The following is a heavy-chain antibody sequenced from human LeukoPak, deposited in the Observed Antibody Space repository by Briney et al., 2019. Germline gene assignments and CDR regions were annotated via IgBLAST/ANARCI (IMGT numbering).Heavy chain of an antibody. CDR2: IYYSGST. J-gene: IGHJ4*02. V-gene: IGHV4-59*11. Sequence: PSDTLSLTCTVSGGSISSHYWSWIRQPPGTGMEWIGDIYYSGSTDYNPSLKSRVTISVDTSKNQFSLKLSSVTAADTAVCYCARAPGGNRYYDYWGQGTLVTVSS. D-gene: IGHD4-23*01. CDR1: GGSISSHY. CDR3: ARAPGGNRYYDY.